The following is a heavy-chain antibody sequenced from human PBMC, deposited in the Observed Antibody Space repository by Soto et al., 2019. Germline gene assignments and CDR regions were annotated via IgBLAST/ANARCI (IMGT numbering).Heavy chain of an antibody. V-gene: IGHV1-69*08. D-gene: IGHD3-16*01. CDR1: GTIFSSYT. J-gene: IGHJ6*02. Sequence: QVQLVQSGAEVKKPGSSVRVSCKASGTIFSSYTISWVRQAPGQGLEWMGRIIPILGETNSAQKFQGRVALTAYKSTYTACMELNSLRLEDTALYYCARGLGGRMDDWGQGTTVTVSS. CDR2: IIPILGET. CDR3: ARGLGGRMDD.